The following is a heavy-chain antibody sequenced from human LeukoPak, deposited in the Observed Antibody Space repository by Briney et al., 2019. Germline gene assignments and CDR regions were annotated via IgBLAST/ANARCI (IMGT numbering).Heavy chain of an antibody. CDR1: GFTFRNYW. D-gene: IGHD4-23*01. Sequence: GGSLRLSCAASGFTFRNYWMSWVRQAPGKGLEFVANIKQEGSEKYYLDTVKGRFTISRDNAKNSLYLQMNGLRAEDTAVYYCAANGGPFDFWGQGTLVTVSA. CDR3: AANGGPFDF. J-gene: IGHJ4*02. V-gene: IGHV3-7*05. CDR2: IKQEGSEK.